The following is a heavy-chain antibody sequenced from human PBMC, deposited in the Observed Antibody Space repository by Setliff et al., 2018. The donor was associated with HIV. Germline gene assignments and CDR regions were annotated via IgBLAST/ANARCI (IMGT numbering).Heavy chain of an antibody. J-gene: IGHJ4*02. V-gene: IGHV4-4*09. CDR3: VGGLRSRSQGHFDY. D-gene: IGHD5-12*01. CDR1: GGSISGYH. Sequence: TVPGGSISGYHWNWLRQTPGKGLEWIGYIYTSRGTNYNHSLRTRVIISVDTSNQFSLRLSSVTAADTAVYYCVGGLRSRSQGHFDYWGQGTLVTVSS. CDR2: IYTSRGT.